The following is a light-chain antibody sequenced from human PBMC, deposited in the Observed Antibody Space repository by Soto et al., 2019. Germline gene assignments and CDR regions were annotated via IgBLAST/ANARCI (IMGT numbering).Light chain of an antibody. CDR2: DAS. CDR3: QQYGSSPGT. CDR1: QSISSN. Sequence: EIVMTQSPDTLSVSPGERATLSCRASQSISSNLAWYLQKVGQAPRLLIYDASNTATGIPARFSGSGSGTDFTLTISRVEPEDFAIYFCQQYGSSPGTFGQGTKVDIK. V-gene: IGKV3-20*01. J-gene: IGKJ1*01.